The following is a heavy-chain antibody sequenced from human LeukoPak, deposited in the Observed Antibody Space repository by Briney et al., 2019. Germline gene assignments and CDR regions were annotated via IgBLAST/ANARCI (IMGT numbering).Heavy chain of an antibody. D-gene: IGHD4-17*01. J-gene: IGHJ3*02. V-gene: IGHV3-23*01. CDR2: ISGSDGST. CDR3: AGINDYGDPTGAFDI. Sequence: PGGSLRLSCAASGFTFSSSAMSWVRLAPGKGLEWVSGISGSDGSTYYADSVKGRFTISRDNSKNTLFLQMNSLRAEDTAVYYCAGINDYGDPTGAFDIWGQGTMVTVSS. CDR1: GFTFSSSA.